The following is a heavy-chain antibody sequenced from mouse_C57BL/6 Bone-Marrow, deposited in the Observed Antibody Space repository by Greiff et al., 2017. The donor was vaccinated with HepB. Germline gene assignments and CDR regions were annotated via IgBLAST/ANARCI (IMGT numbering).Heavy chain of an antibody. J-gene: IGHJ2*01. CDR3: AIFTTVVPYYFDY. Sequence: VQLQQSGAELVRPGTSVKVSCKASGYAFTNYLIEWVKQRPGQGLEWIGVINPGSGGTNYNEKFKGKATLTADKSSSTAYMQLSSLTSEDSAVYFCAIFTTVVPYYFDYWGQGTTLTVSS. CDR2: INPGSGGT. CDR1: GYAFTNYL. D-gene: IGHD1-1*01. V-gene: IGHV1-54*01.